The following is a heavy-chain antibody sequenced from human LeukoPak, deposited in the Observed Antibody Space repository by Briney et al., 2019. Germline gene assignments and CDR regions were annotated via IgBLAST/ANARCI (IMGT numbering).Heavy chain of an antibody. CDR1: GGSFSGYY. CDR3: ARERATKMRWVGRAGRAPFDY. D-gene: IGHD5-24*01. V-gene: IGHV4-34*01. Sequence: SETLSLTCAVYGGSFSGYYWSWIRQPPGKGLEWIGEINHSGSTNYNPSLTSRVTISVDTSKNQFSLKLSSVTAADTAVYYCARERATKMRWVGRAGRAPFDYWGQGTLVTVSS. J-gene: IGHJ4*02. CDR2: INHSGST.